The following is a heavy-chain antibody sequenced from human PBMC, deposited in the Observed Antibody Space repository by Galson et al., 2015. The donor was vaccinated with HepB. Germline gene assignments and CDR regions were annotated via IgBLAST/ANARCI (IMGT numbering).Heavy chain of an antibody. CDR1: GFTFSSYG. D-gene: IGHD6-13*01. CDR3: AKDLRRYSSSWYLSPLVDY. V-gene: IGHV3-30*02. Sequence: SLRLSCAASGFTFSSYGMHWVRQAPGKGLEWVAFIRYDGSNKYYADSVKGRFTISRDNSKNTLYLQMNSLRAEDTAVYYCAKDLRRYSSSWYLSPLVDYWGQGTLVTVSS. J-gene: IGHJ4*02. CDR2: IRYDGSNK.